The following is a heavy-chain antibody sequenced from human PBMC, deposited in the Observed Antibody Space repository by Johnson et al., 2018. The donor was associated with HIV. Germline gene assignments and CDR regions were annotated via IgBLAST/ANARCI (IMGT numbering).Heavy chain of an antibody. CDR1: GFIFDDYG. CDR2: IDWNGGST. V-gene: IGHV3-20*04. J-gene: IGHJ3*02. Sequence: VQLVESGGGVVRPGGSLRLSCAASGFIFDDYGMSWVRQAPGKGLEWVSGIDWNGGSTGYAESVQGRFNISRDNAQNSLFLQMNSLRAEDTALYYCARRGWELWTTQNAFDIWGQGTMVTVSS. D-gene: IGHD1-26*01. CDR3: ARRGWELWTTQNAFDI.